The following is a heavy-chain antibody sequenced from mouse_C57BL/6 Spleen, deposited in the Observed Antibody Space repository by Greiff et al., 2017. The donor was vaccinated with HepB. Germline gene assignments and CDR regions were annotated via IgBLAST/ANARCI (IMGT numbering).Heavy chain of an antibody. J-gene: IGHJ4*01. V-gene: IGHV1-18*01. CDR1: GYTFTDYN. D-gene: IGHD1-1*01. CDR2: INPNNGGT. CDR3: ARSKGYYGSRGGYYAMDY. Sequence: EVQLQQSGPELVKPGASVKIPCKASGYTFTDYNMDWVKQSHGKSLEWIGDINPNNGGTIYNQKFKGKATLTVDKSSSTAYMELRNLTSEDTAVYYCARSKGYYGSRGGYYAMDYWGQGTSVTVSS.